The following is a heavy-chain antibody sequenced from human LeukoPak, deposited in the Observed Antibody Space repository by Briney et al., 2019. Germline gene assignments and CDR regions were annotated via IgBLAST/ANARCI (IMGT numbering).Heavy chain of an antibody. Sequence: ASVKVSCKASGGTFSSYAISWVRQAAGQRLEWMGRINAGSGGPEYPPNFQGRVTMTRDTSTSTASMELSRLTSDDTAVYYCARDLSSTPNWEFDYWGQGTLVTVSS. D-gene: IGHD7-27*01. CDR2: INAGSGGP. CDR1: GGTFSSYA. CDR3: ARDLSSTPNWEFDY. V-gene: IGHV1-2*06. J-gene: IGHJ4*02.